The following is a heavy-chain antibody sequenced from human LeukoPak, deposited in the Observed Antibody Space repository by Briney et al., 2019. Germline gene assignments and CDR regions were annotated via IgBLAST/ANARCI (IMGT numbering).Heavy chain of an antibody. Sequence: PGGSLRLSCAASGFTFSSYGMHWVRQAPGKGLEWVAVIWYDGSNKYYADSVKGRFTISRDNSKNTLYLQMNSLRAEDTAVYYCARAVLYSHYYDSSGYMLPLVYFDYWGQGTLVTVSS. CDR1: GFTFSSYG. D-gene: IGHD3-22*01. CDR3: ARAVLYSHYYDSSGYMLPLVYFDY. CDR2: IWYDGSNK. J-gene: IGHJ4*02. V-gene: IGHV3-33*01.